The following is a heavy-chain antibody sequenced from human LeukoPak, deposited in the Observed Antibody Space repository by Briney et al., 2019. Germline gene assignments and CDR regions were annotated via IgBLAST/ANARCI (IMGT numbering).Heavy chain of an antibody. Sequence: EASVKVSCKASGGTFSSYAISWVRQAPGQGLEWMGGIIPIFGTANYAQKFQGRVTITADESTSTAYMELSSLRSEDTAVYYCARARNEWLWKDNYYYYYMDVWGEGTTVTVSS. CDR2: IIPIFGTA. CDR3: ARARNEWLWKDNYYYYYMDV. V-gene: IGHV1-69*13. J-gene: IGHJ6*03. D-gene: IGHD5-12*01. CDR1: GGTFSSYA.